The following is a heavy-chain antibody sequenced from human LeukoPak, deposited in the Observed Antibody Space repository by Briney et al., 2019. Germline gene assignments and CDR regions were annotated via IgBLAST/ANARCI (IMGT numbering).Heavy chain of an antibody. J-gene: IGHJ5*02. CDR2: IWYDGSNK. CDR1: GFTFSSYG. V-gene: IGHV3-33*01. D-gene: IGHD6-6*01. Sequence: PGGSLRLSCAASGFTFSSYGMHWVRQAPGKGLEWVAVIWYDGSNKYYADSVKGRFTISRDNSKNTLYLQVNSLRAEDTAVYYCARVKYSSSYNWFDPWGQGTLVTVSS. CDR3: ARVKYSSSYNWFDP.